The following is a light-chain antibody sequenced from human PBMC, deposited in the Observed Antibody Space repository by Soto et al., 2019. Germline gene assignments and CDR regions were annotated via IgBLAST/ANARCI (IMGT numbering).Light chain of an antibody. CDR2: TTS. CDR3: QQSSSIPQT. V-gene: IGKV1-39*01. CDR1: QTIRNF. J-gene: IGKJ4*01. Sequence: DIQMTQCHQSLSASVGDRVTITCRASQTIRNFLNWYQQKPGTAPRLLIHTTSSLQSGVPARFSGSGSGTDFTLTISSLQPEDFATYYCQQSSSIPQTFGGGTKVDIK.